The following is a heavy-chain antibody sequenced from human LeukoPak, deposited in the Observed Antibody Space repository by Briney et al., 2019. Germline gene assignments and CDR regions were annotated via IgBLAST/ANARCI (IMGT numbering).Heavy chain of an antibody. CDR1: GYTFTGYY. J-gene: IGHJ4*02. V-gene: IGHV1-2*02. CDR3: ARDLRHLKYYDIFTGFDY. D-gene: IGHD3-9*01. Sequence: ASVKVSCKTSGYTFTGYYMHWVRQAPGQGLEWMGWINPNSGGTNYAQKFQGRVTMTRDTSISTAYMELSRLRSDDTAVYYCARDLRHLKYYDIFTGFDYWGQGTLVTVSS. CDR2: INPNSGGT.